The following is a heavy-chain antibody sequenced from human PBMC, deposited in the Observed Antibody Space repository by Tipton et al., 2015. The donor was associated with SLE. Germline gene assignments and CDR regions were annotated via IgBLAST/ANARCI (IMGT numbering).Heavy chain of an antibody. CDR1: GFTFTRYG. CDR3: AKGGTGKFDY. D-gene: IGHD7-27*01. V-gene: IGHV3-33*06. J-gene: IGHJ4*02. CDR2: IWYDGSTK. Sequence: SLRLSCAASGFTFTRYGMHWVRQAPGKGLEWVAVIWYDGSTKYYVDSVKGRFTVSRDNSKNMLYLQMNSLRVEDTAVYYCAKGGTGKFDYWGQGTLVTVSS.